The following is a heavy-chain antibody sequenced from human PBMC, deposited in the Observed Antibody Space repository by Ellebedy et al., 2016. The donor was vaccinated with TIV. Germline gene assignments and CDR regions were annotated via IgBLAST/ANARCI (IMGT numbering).Heavy chain of an antibody. D-gene: IGHD3-22*01. CDR3: ARGRRYHDTSAYYLDY. Sequence: SETLSLXCAVYGGSFSGYYWSWIRQPPGKGLEWIGEINHSGSTNCNPSLRSRVTISVDTSKNQFSLKLSSVTATDTAVYWCARGRRYHDTSAYYLDYWGRGTLDTVSS. V-gene: IGHV4-34*01. J-gene: IGHJ4*02. CDR2: INHSGST. CDR1: GGSFSGYY.